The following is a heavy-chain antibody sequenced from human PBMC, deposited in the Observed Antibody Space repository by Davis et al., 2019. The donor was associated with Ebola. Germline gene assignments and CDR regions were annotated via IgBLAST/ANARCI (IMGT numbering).Heavy chain of an antibody. CDR2: ISSSSSYI. CDR1: GFTFSSYS. CDR3: ARVPHSSGYNN. J-gene: IGHJ4*02. V-gene: IGHV3-21*01. Sequence: GESLKISCAASGFTFSSYSMNWVRQAPGKGLEWVSSISSSSSYIYYADSVKGRFTISRDNAKNSLYLQMNSLRAEDTAVYYCARVPHSSGYNNWGQGTLVTVSS. D-gene: IGHD3-22*01.